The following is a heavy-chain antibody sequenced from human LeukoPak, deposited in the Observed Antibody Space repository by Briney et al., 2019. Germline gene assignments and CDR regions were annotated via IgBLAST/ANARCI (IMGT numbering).Heavy chain of an antibody. CDR1: GFSLGTSGVG. J-gene: IGHJ4*02. D-gene: IGHD3-10*01. CDR2: VYWNDDK. V-gene: IGHV2-5*01. Sequence: SGPTLVKPTQTLTLTCTFSGFSLGTSGVGVGWIRQPPGQALEWLAVVYWNDDKRYSPSLKSRLAITKDTSKNQVVLTMTNMDPVDTATYYCAHGGSGSSFDYWGQGTLVTVSS. CDR3: AHGGSGSSFDY.